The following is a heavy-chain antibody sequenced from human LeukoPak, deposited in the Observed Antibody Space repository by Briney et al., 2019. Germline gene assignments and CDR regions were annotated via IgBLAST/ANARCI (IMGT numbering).Heavy chain of an antibody. CDR1: GGSISSSSYY. J-gene: IGHJ6*03. D-gene: IGHD3-22*01. V-gene: IGHV4-39*07. Sequence: SGTLSLTCTVSGGSISSSSYYWGWIRQPPGKGLEWIGSIYYSGSTYYNPSLKSRVTISVDTSKNQFSLKLSSVTAADTAVYYCAREGASYYYDSSGYSNYYYYYMDVWGKGTTVTVSS. CDR3: AREGASYYYDSSGYSNYYYYYMDV. CDR2: IYYSGST.